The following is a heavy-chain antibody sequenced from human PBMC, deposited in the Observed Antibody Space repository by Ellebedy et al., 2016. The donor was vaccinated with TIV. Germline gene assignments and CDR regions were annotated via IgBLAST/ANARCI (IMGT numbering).Heavy chain of an antibody. CDR3: ARDHNWAFDI. Sequence: GESLKISXAASGFTFSGYWISWVRQAPGKGLEWVANIKEDGSEKYYVDSVKGRFTISRDNAKNSLFLQMNSLRDGDTAVYYCARDHNWAFDIWGQGTMVTVSS. CDR1: GFTFSGYW. V-gene: IGHV3-7*01. J-gene: IGHJ3*02. CDR2: IKEDGSEK. D-gene: IGHD5-24*01.